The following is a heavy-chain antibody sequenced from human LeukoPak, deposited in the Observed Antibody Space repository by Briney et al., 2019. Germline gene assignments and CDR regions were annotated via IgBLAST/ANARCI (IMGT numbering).Heavy chain of an antibody. J-gene: IGHJ6*02. Sequence: PGGSLRLSCAASGFTFSSYWMHWVRQAPGKGLVWVSRINSDGSSTSYADSVKGRFTISRDNAKNTLYLQMKSLRAEDTAVYYCAKYVSAKGPPYALDVWGQGTTVTVSS. CDR3: AKYVSAKGPPYALDV. D-gene: IGHD2/OR15-2a*01. CDR1: GFTFSSYW. CDR2: INSDGSST. V-gene: IGHV3-74*01.